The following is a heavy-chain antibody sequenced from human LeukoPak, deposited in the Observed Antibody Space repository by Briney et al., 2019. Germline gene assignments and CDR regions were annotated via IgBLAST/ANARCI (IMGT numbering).Heavy chain of an antibody. Sequence: ASVKVSCKASGYTFTGYYMHWVRQAPGQGLEWMGWINPNSGGTNYAQKLQGRVTMTTDTSTSTAYMELRSLRSDDTAVYYCARAGNVGATLQFDYWGQGTLVTVSS. D-gene: IGHD1-26*01. V-gene: IGHV1-2*02. CDR3: ARAGNVGATLQFDY. CDR2: INPNSGGT. CDR1: GYTFTGYY. J-gene: IGHJ4*02.